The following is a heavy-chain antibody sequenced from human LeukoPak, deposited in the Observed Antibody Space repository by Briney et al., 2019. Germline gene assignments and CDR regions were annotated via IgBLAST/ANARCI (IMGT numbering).Heavy chain of an antibody. CDR3: ARAPFGWELQPFDY. Sequence: PSETLSLTCTVSGGSISSYYWSWIRQPPGKGLELIGYIYYSGSTNYNRSLKSRVTISVDTSKNQFSLKLSSVTAADTAVYYCARAPFGWELQPFDYWGQGTLVTVSS. CDR1: GGSISSYY. D-gene: IGHD1-26*01. V-gene: IGHV4-59*01. CDR2: IYYSGST. J-gene: IGHJ4*02.